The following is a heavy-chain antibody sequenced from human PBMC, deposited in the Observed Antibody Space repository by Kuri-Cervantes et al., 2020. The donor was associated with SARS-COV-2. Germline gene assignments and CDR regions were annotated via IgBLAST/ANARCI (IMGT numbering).Heavy chain of an antibody. CDR2: ISSSSSYT. Sequence: ETLSLTCAAPGFTLSSYSMNWVRQAPGKGLEWVSYISSSSSYTNYADSVKGRFTISRDNAKNSLYLQMNSLRAEDTAVYYCARGQQLIDYWGQGTLVTVSS. J-gene: IGHJ4*02. V-gene: IGHV3-21*05. CDR3: ARGQQLIDY. D-gene: IGHD6-13*01. CDR1: GFTLSSYS.